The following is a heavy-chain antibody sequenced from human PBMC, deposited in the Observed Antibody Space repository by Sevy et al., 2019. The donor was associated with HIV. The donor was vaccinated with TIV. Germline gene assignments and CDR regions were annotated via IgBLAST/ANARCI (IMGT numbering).Heavy chain of an antibody. CDR2: LSFGCGRI. J-gene: IGHJ4*02. Sequence: GGSLRLSCVASGFNFNIYSMSWVRQVPGKGLEWVSTLSFGCGRINHADSVQGRFTMSRDDSKKTVYLEMNSLRAEDTAVYYCAREGWTRAHDYWGQGTLVTVSS. D-gene: IGHD2-15*01. V-gene: IGHV3-23*01. CDR1: GFNFNIYS. CDR3: AREGWTRAHDY.